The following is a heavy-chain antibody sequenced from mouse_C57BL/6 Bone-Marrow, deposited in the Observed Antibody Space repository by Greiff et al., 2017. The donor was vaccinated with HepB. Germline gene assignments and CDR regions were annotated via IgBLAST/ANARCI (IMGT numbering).Heavy chain of an antibody. Sequence: DVKLVESGGDLVKPGGSLKLSCAASGFTFSSYGMSWVRQTPDKRLEWVATISSGGSYTYYPDSVKGRFTLSRDKAKNTLYLQMSSLKSEDTAMYYCAIRDYYGSWFAYWGQGTLVTVSA. J-gene: IGHJ3*01. V-gene: IGHV5-6*02. CDR3: AIRDYYGSWFAY. CDR2: ISSGGSYT. CDR1: GFTFSSYG. D-gene: IGHD1-1*01.